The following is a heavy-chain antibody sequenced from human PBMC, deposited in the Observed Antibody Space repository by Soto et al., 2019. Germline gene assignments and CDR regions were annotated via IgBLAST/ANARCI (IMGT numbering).Heavy chain of an antibody. Sequence: PGESPKLSCTGLGYTFTNFWISWVRQMPGKGLEWMGRIDPRDSYVNYSPSFQGHVTISVDKSISTAYLQWGSLKASDTAMYYCARLYCTTSTCYSWFDPWGQGTLVTVSS. CDR1: GYTFTNFW. CDR2: IDPRDSYV. J-gene: IGHJ5*02. CDR3: ARLYCTTSTCYSWFDP. D-gene: IGHD2-2*01. V-gene: IGHV5-10-1*01.